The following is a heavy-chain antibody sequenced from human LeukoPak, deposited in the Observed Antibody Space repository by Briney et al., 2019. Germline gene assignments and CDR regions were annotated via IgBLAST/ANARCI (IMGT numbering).Heavy chain of an antibody. D-gene: IGHD6-13*01. CDR3: ARDPSSSWYGTNWFDP. V-gene: IGHV3-48*01. Sequence: GGSLRLSCAASGFTFDDYGMSWVRQAPGKGLEWVSYISSSSSTIYYADSVKGRFTISRDNAKNSLYLQMNSLRAEDTAVYYCARDPSSSWYGTNWFDPWGQGTLVTVSS. CDR2: ISSSSSTI. J-gene: IGHJ5*02. CDR1: GFTFDDYG.